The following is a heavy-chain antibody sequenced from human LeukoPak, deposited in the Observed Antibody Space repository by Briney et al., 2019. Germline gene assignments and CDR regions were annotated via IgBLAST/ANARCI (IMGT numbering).Heavy chain of an antibody. CDR2: IYYSGST. V-gene: IGHV4-31*11. J-gene: IGHJ5*02. CDR1: GGSFSGYY. CDR3: ARVRVTTLWFDP. Sequence: SETLSLTCAVYGGSFSGYYWSWIRQHPGKGLEWIGYIYYSGSTYYNPSLKSRVTISVDTSKNQFSLKLSSVTAADTAVYYCARVRVTTLWFDPWGQGTLVTVSS. D-gene: IGHD4-17*01.